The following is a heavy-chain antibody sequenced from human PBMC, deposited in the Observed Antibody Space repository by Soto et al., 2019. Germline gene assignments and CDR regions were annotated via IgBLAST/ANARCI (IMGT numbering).Heavy chain of an antibody. Sequence: QVQLVESGGGVVQPGRSLRLSCAASGFTFSSYAMHWVRQAPGKGLEWVAVISYDGSNKYYADSVKGRFTISRDNSKNTLYLQMHSLRAEDTAVYYCAREASAARPDYWGQGTLVTVSS. V-gene: IGHV3-30-3*01. D-gene: IGHD6-6*01. J-gene: IGHJ4*02. CDR1: GFTFSSYA. CDR2: ISYDGSNK. CDR3: AREASAARPDY.